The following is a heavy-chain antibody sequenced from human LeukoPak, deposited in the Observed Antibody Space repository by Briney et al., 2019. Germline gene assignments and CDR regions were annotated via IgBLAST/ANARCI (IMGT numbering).Heavy chain of an antibody. V-gene: IGHV3-30*03. CDR2: ISYDGGNK. CDR1: GFTFSSYG. J-gene: IGHJ6*02. Sequence: PGGSLRLSCAASGFTFSSYGMHWVRQAPGKGLEWVAVISYDGGNKYYADSVKGRFTISRDNSKNTLYLQMNSLRAEDTAVYYCAGDYVSHYYYGMDVWGQGTTVTVSS. CDR3: AGDYVSHYYYGMDV. D-gene: IGHD4-17*01.